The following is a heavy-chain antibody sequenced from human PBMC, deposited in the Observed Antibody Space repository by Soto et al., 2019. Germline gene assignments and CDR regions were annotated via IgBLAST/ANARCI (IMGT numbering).Heavy chain of an antibody. V-gene: IGHV3-30-3*01. CDR3: AREITIFGVVIISDYYGMDV. CDR1: GFTFSSYA. D-gene: IGHD3-3*01. J-gene: IGHJ6*02. CDR2: ISYDGSNK. Sequence: GGSLRLSCAASGFTFSSYAMHWVRQAPGKGLEWVAVISYDGSNKYYADSVKGRFTISRDNSKNTLYLQMNSLRAEATAVYYCAREITIFGVVIISDYYGMDVWGQGTTVTVSS.